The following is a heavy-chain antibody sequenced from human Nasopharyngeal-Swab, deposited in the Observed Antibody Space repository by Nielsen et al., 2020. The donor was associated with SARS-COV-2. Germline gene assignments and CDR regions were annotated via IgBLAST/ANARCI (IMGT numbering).Heavy chain of an antibody. V-gene: IGHV3-7*03. Sequence: GESLKISCAASGFTFSMYWMSWVRQAPGMGLEWLANIKQDGSEKYYVDSVKGRFTISRDNAKNSLYLQMNSLRAEDTAVYYCARVGGSGWNQEINWFDPWGQGTLVTVSS. CDR2: IKQDGSEK. D-gene: IGHD6-19*01. CDR3: ARVGGSGWNQEINWFDP. J-gene: IGHJ5*02. CDR1: GFTFSMYW.